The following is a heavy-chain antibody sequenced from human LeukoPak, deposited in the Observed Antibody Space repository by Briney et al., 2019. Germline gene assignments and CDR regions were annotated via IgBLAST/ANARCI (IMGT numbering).Heavy chain of an antibody. CDR1: GYTFTSYA. CDR3: ARYTRDYGGNPFDP. J-gene: IGHJ5*02. Sequence: GASVKVSCKASGYTFTSYAMNWVRQAPGQGLEWMGWINTNTGNPTYAQGLTGRFVFSLDTSVSTAYLQISSLKAEDTAVYYCARYTRDYGGNPFDPWGQGTLVTVSS. V-gene: IGHV7-4-1*02. CDR2: INTNTGNP. D-gene: IGHD4-23*01.